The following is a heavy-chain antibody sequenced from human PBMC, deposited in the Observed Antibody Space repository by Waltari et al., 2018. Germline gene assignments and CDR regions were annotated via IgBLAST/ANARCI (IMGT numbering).Heavy chain of an antibody. CDR2: ISESDGRK. D-gene: IGHD5-12*01. CDR3: AKAIRDGYNK. Sequence: EVQLLESGGGLVQPGGSLGLSCAASGFTFSSYAMSWVRQAPGKGLEGVSSISESDGRKYYADSVKGRFTISRDNSKNTLYLQMNSLRAEDTAVYYCAKAIRDGYNKWGQGTLVTVSS. J-gene: IGHJ4*02. CDR1: GFTFSSYA. V-gene: IGHV3-23*01.